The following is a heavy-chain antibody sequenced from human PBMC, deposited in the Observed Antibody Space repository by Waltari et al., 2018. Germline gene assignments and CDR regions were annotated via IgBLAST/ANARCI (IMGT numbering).Heavy chain of an antibody. Sequence: QVQLQESGPGLVKPSETLSLTCTVSGGSISSYYWSWIRQPPGKGLEWIGYIYYSGSTNYNPSLKSRVTISVDTSKNQFSLKLSSVTAADTAVYYCARRSSIAARLPDYWGQGTLVTVSS. J-gene: IGHJ4*02. CDR3: ARRSSIAARLPDY. V-gene: IGHV4-59*01. CDR1: GGSISSYY. D-gene: IGHD6-6*01. CDR2: IYYSGST.